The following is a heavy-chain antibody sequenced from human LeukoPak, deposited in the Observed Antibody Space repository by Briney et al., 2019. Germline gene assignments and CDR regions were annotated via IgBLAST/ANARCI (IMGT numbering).Heavy chain of an antibody. CDR1: GFTFSSYS. CDR2: IGSSSSLI. V-gene: IGHV3-21*01. D-gene: IGHD7-27*01. Sequence: GGSLRLSCAASGFTFSSYSMNWVRQAPGKGLEWVSSIGSSSSLIYDADSVKGRFTISRDNAKNSLYLQMNSLRAEDTAVYYCATDFNWGAGFDYWGQGTLVTVSS. J-gene: IGHJ4*02. CDR3: ATDFNWGAGFDY.